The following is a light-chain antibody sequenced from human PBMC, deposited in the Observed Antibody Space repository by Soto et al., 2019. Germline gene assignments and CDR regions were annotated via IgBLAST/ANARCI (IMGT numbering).Light chain of an antibody. CDR3: QSYDSSLSVV. CDR2: DNN. Sequence: QSVLTQPPSVSGAPGQRVTISCTGSGSTIGAGYDVHWYQHLPGTAPKLLIYDNNNRPSGVPDRFSGSKSGTSASLAISGLQAEDEADYYCQSYDSSLSVVFGGGTKRPS. J-gene: IGLJ2*01. V-gene: IGLV1-40*01. CDR1: GSTIGAGYD.